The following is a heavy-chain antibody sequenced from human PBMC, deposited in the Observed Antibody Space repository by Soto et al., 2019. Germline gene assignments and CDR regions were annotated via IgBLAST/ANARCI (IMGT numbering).Heavy chain of an antibody. Sequence: EVHLVESGGGLVQPGGSLRLSCAASGFTLSNYWMTWVRQAPGKGLEWVANINYDGSEKNYVDSVKGRFTISRDNTRNSLALPMNTLRAEDTAVYYCLSAGSAVSWGQGTLVTVSS. CDR1: GFTLSNYW. V-gene: IGHV3-7*05. CDR2: INYDGSEK. J-gene: IGHJ4*02. D-gene: IGHD3-10*01. CDR3: LSAGSAVS.